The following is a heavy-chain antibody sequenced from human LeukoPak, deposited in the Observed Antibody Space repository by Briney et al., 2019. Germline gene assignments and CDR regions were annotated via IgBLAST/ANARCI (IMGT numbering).Heavy chain of an antibody. D-gene: IGHD3-22*01. CDR2: ISAYNGNT. CDR1: GYTFTSYG. CDR3: ARDHYYDSSGGFDY. Sequence: ASVKVSCKASGYTFTSYGISWVRQAPGQGLEWMGWISAYNGNTNYAQKLQGRVTMTTDTSTSTAYLELRSLRSDDTAVYYCARDHYYDSSGGFDYWGQGGLLTVSS. J-gene: IGHJ4*02. V-gene: IGHV1-18*01.